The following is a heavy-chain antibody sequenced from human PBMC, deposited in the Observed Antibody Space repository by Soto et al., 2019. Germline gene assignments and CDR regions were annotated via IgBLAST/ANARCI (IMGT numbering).Heavy chain of an antibody. CDR1: GGTFSSYA. D-gene: IGHD2-15*01. V-gene: IGHV1-69*12. CDR2: IIPIFGTA. Sequence: QVQLVQSGAEVKKPGSSVKVSCKASGGTFSSYAISWVRQAPGQGLEWMGGIIPIFGTANYAQKFQGRVTIAATESTSPDCLGLSSLGPGRTAVYYRARCPYGGSSARHYYFDYWGRGTLVTVSS. J-gene: IGHJ4*02. CDR3: ARCPYGGSSARHYYFDY.